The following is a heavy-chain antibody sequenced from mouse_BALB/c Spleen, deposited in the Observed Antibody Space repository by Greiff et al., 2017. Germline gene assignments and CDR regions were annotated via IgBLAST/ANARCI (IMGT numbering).Heavy chain of an antibody. CDR1: GFTFSDYY. CDR2: ISDGGSYT. CDR3: ARGIHYYGYYAMDY. J-gene: IGHJ4*01. Sequence: EVQGVESGGGLVKPGGSLKLSCAASGFTFSDYYMYWVRQTPEKRLEWVATISDGGSYTYYPDSVKVRFTISRDNAKNNLYLQMSSLKSEDTAMYYCARGIHYYGYYAMDYWGQGTSVTVSS. V-gene: IGHV5-4*02. D-gene: IGHD1-2*01.